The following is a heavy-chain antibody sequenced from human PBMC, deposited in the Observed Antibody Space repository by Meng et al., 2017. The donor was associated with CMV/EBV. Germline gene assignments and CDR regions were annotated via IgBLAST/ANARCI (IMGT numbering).Heavy chain of an antibody. Sequence: GGSLRLSCAASGFTFSNAWMSWVRQAPGKGLEWVGCIKSKTDGGTTDYAAPVKGRFTISSDDSKDTLYLQMNSLKTEDTAVYYCTTSDRSGYYRYYYYGMDVWGQGTTVTVSS. D-gene: IGHD3-22*01. CDR3: TTSDRSGYYRYYYYGMDV. CDR1: GFTFSNAW. V-gene: IGHV3-15*01. CDR2: IKSKTDGGTT. J-gene: IGHJ6*02.